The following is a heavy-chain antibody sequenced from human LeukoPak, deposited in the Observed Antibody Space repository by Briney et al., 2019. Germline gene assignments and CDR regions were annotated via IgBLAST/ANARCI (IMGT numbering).Heavy chain of an antibody. CDR3: ARGAYGSGSYYSFDY. CDR1: GFTFSSYG. CDR2: IWYDGSDK. V-gene: IGHV3-33*08. D-gene: IGHD3-10*01. J-gene: IGHJ4*02. Sequence: PGGSLRLSCAASGFTFSSYGMHWVRQAPGKGLEWVAVIWYDGSDKYYADSVKGRFTISRDNSKNTLYLQMNSLRAEDTAVYYCARGAYGSGSYYSFDYWGQGTLVTVSS.